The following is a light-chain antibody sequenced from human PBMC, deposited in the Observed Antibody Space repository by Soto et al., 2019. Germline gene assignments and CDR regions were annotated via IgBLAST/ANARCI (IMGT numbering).Light chain of an antibody. Sequence: ETVLTQSPGTLSLSPGERVTLSCRTSQSAPSSNLAWYQQKPGQAPRLLIYGASSRATGIPDRFSGSGSGTDFTLTISSLQPDDFATYYCQQYNSYSGTFGQGTKVDI. V-gene: IGKV3-20*01. CDR3: QQYNSYSGT. J-gene: IGKJ1*01. CDR1: QSAPSSN. CDR2: GAS.